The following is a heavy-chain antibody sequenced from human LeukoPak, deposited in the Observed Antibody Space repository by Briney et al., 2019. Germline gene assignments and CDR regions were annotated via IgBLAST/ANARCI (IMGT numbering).Heavy chain of an antibody. CDR1: GYTFTSYG. V-gene: IGHV1-18*01. CDR3: ARAYSSGWYGNYFDS. Sequence: ASVKVSCKASGYTFTSYGISWVRQAPGQGLEWMGWISAYNGNTNYAQKLQGRVTMTTDTSTSTAYMELRSLRSEDTAVYYCARAYSSGWYGNYFDSWGLGTLVTVSS. J-gene: IGHJ4*02. CDR2: ISAYNGNT. D-gene: IGHD6-19*01.